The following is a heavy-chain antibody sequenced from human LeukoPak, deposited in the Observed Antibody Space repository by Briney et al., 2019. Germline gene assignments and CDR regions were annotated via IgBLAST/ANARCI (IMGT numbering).Heavy chain of an antibody. Sequence: PSQTLSLTCTVSGGSISSGGYYWSWIRQPPGMGLEWIGSMFYSGSTYYNPSLKSRVIISADTSKNQFSLNLSSVTAADTAVYYCARLGRGMAAADYWGQGTLVTVSS. D-gene: IGHD6-13*01. V-gene: IGHV4-39*01. CDR2: MFYSGST. CDR1: GGSISSGGYY. J-gene: IGHJ4*02. CDR3: ARLGRGMAAADY.